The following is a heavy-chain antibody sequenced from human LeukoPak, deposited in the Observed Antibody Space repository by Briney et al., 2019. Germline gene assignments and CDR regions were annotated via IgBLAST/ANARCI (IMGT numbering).Heavy chain of an antibody. CDR3: ARDPYCGGDCYEPYYMDV. J-gene: IGHJ6*03. V-gene: IGHV4-34*01. Sequence: PSETLSLTCAVYGGSFSGYYWNWIRQPPGKGLEWIGEINHSGSTSYNPSLKSRVTISVDTSKNQFSLKLSSVTAADTAVYYCARDPYCGGDCYEPYYMDVWGKGTTVTVSS. CDR2: INHSGST. CDR1: GGSFSGYY. D-gene: IGHD2-21*01.